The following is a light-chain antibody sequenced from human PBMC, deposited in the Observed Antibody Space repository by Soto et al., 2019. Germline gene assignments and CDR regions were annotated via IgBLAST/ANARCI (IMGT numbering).Light chain of an antibody. J-gene: IGLJ2*01. CDR1: SGRIATNY. CDR3: QSYVGTTQI. CDR2: EDN. V-gene: IGLV6-57*04. Sequence: NFMLTQPHSVSESPGKTVTISCTRSSGRIATNYVHWYQQRPGSAHTTVIYEDNQRPSGVPDRFSGSIDSSSNSASLTISGLKTEDEADYYCQSYVGTTQIFGGGTKLTVL.